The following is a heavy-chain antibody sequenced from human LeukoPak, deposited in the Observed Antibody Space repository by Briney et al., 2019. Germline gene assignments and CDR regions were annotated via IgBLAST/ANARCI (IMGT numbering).Heavy chain of an antibody. CDR1: GYTFTSYG. CDR2: ISAYNGNT. D-gene: IGHD2-21*02. Sequence: ASVKVSCKASGYTFTSYGISWVRQAPGQGLEWMGWISAYNGNTNYAQKLQGRVTMTTDTSTSTAYMELRSLRSDDTAVYYCARGEVVVVTENTGFDPWGQETLVTVSS. CDR3: ARGEVVVVTENTGFDP. V-gene: IGHV1-18*01. J-gene: IGHJ5*02.